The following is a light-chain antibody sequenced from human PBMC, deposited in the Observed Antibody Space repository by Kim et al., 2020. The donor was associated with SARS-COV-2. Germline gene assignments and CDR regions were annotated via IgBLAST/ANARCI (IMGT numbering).Light chain of an antibody. V-gene: IGKV3-15*01. CDR3: QHSNNWPPGRT. CDR1: QSVSCD. J-gene: IGKJ1*01. CDR2: GAS. Sequence: PGEIATLSCRASQSVSCDLAWYQQKPGQAPRLLIYGASTRATGIPARFSGSGSGTEFTLTISSLQSEDFAVYYCQHSNNWPPGRTFGQGTKVDIK.